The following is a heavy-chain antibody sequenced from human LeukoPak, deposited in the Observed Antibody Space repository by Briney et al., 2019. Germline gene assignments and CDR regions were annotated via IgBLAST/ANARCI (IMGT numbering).Heavy chain of an antibody. V-gene: IGHV3-74*01. CDR3: ARGYTGRYSGY. Sequence: VGSLRLSCAASGFTFSSYWMHWVRQAPGKGLVWVSRINSDGSSTSYADSVKGRFTISRDNAKNTLYLQMNSLRAEDTAVYYCARGYTGRYSGYWGQGTLVTVSS. CDR2: INSDGSST. J-gene: IGHJ4*02. D-gene: IGHD1-26*01. CDR1: GFTFSSYW.